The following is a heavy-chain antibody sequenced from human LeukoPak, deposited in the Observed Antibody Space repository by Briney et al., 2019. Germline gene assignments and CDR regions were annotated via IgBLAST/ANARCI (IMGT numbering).Heavy chain of an antibody. D-gene: IGHD3-10*01. CDR2: INHSGST. J-gene: IGHJ6*03. V-gene: IGHV4-34*01. Sequence: SETLSLTCAVYGGSFSGYYWSWIRQPPGKGLEWIGEINHSGSTNYNPSLKSRVTISVDTSKNQFSLKLSSVTAADTAVYYCARDTTDYYGSGSAPYYYYYYMDVWGKGTTVTISS. CDR1: GGSFSGYY. CDR3: ARDTTDYYGSGSAPYYYYYYMDV.